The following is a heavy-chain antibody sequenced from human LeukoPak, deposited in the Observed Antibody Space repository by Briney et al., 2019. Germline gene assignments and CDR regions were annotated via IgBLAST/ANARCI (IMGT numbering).Heavy chain of an antibody. J-gene: IGHJ5*02. D-gene: IGHD6-13*01. CDR1: GFTFSNYS. CDR2: ISSSSCYI. CDR3: ASGIAAAGTFDP. Sequence: TGGSLRLSCAASGFTFSNYSMNWVRQAPGRGLEWVSSISSSSCYIYYADSVKGRFTISRDNAKNSLYLQMNSLRAEDTAVYYCASGIAAAGTFDPWGQGTLVTVSS. V-gene: IGHV3-21*01.